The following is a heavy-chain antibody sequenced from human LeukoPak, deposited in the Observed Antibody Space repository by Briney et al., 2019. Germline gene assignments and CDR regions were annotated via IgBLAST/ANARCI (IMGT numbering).Heavy chain of an antibody. D-gene: IGHD6-19*01. CDR2: IEASGGAT. J-gene: IGHJ5*02. CDR1: GFTFSDYA. CDR3: AKGLGSGWYGWFAP. Sequence: GGSLRLSCAASGFTFSDYAMYWVRQAPGKGLEWVSSIEASGGATYYADSVKGRFTISRDNSKNTFYLQMDSLRAEDTAVYYCAKGLGSGWYGWFAPWGQGTLVTVSS. V-gene: IGHV3-23*01.